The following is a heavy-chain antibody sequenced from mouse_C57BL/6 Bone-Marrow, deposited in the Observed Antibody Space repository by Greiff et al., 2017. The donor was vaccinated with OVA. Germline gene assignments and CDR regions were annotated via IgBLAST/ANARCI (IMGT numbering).Heavy chain of an antibody. D-gene: IGHD1-1*01. Sequence: DVQLVESGGGLVQPGGSLKLSCAASGFTFSDYYMYWVRQTPEKRLEWVAYISNGGGSTYYPDTVKGRFTISRDNAKNTLYLQMSRLKSEDTAMYYCARTYYYGSSYDWYFDVWGTGTTVTVSS. CDR1: GFTFSDYY. V-gene: IGHV5-12*01. CDR3: ARTYYYGSSYDWYFDV. CDR2: ISNGGGST. J-gene: IGHJ1*03.